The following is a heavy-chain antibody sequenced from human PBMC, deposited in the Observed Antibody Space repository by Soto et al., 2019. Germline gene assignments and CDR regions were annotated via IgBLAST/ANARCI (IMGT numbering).Heavy chain of an antibody. CDR1: GYSIRSGDY. Sequence: SETLSLTCAVSGYSIRSGDYWGWIRQPPGKGLELIGYICQSGSTYYNPSLKSRVTISLDTSKKQFSLRLSSVTAADTAVYSCAKYDSSGWFDPWGQGTLVTVSS. CDR3: AKYDSSGWFDP. J-gene: IGHJ5*02. D-gene: IGHD3-22*01. V-gene: IGHV4-38-2*01. CDR2: ICQSGST.